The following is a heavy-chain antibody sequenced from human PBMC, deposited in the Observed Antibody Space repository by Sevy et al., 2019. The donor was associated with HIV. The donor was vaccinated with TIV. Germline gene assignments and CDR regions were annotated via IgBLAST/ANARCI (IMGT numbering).Heavy chain of an antibody. J-gene: IGHJ6*02. CDR2: ISYDGSNK. CDR3: ARDLRIPAAIITYYYGMDV. D-gene: IGHD2-2*01. Sequence: GGSLRLSSAASGFTFSSYAMHWVRQAPGKGLEWVAVISYDGSNKYYADSVKGRFTISRDNSKNTLYLQMNSLRAEDTAVYYCARDLRIPAAIITYYYGMDVWGQGTTVTVSS. V-gene: IGHV3-30-3*01. CDR1: GFTFSSYA.